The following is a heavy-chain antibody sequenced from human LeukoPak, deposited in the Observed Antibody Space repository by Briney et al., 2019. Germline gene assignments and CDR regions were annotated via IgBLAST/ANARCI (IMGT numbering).Heavy chain of an antibody. CDR3: ARYEAAVALDY. CDR2: ISSSSSTI. J-gene: IGHJ4*02. D-gene: IGHD6-19*01. Sequence: GGSLRLSCAASGFTFSSYSMNWVRQAPGKGLEWVSYISSSSSTISYADSVKGRFTISRDNAKNSLCLQMNSLRDEDTAVYYCARYEAAVALDYWGQGTLVTVSS. V-gene: IGHV3-48*02. CDR1: GFTFSSYS.